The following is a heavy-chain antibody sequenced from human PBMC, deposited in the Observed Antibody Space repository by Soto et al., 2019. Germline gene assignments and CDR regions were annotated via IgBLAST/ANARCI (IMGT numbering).Heavy chain of an antibody. CDR3: ARRIQHYYGMDV. CDR2: IYYSGST. V-gene: IGHV4-59*01. Sequence: QVQLQESGPGLVKPSETLSLTCTVSGGSISSYYWSWIRQPPGKGLEWIGYIYYSGSTNYNPSLKSRVTISEDTSKNQFPLKLSSVTAADTAVYYCARRIQHYYGMDVWGQGTTVTVSS. CDR1: GGSISSYY. J-gene: IGHJ6*02. D-gene: IGHD5-18*01.